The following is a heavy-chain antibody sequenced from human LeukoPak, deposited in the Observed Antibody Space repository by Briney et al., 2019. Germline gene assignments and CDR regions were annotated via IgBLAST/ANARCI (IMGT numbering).Heavy chain of an antibody. CDR1: GFTFSSYA. CDR3: ARDQSVFDY. V-gene: IGHV3-30-3*01. CDR2: ISYDGSNK. Sequence: PGGPLRLSCAASGFTFSSYAMHWVRQAPGKGLEWVAVISYDGSNKYYADSVKGRFTISRDNSKNTLYLQMNSLRAEDTAVYYCARDQSVFDYWGQGTLVTVSS. J-gene: IGHJ4*02.